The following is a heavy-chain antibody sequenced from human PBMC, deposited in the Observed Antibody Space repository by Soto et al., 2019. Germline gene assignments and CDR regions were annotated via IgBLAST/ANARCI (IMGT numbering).Heavy chain of an antibody. CDR1: GFTFSSYS. V-gene: IGHV3-48*01. CDR2: ISSSSSTI. Sequence: GGSLRLSCAASGFTFSSYSMNWVRQAPGKGLEWVSYISSSSSTIYYADSVKGRFTISRDNAKNSLYLQMNSLRAEDTAVYYCARDWDIVVVPAGAHFDYWGQGTLVTVS. CDR3: ARDWDIVVVPAGAHFDY. J-gene: IGHJ4*02. D-gene: IGHD2-2*01.